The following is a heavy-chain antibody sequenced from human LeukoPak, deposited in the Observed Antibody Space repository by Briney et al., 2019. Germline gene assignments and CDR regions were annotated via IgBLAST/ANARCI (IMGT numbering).Heavy chain of an antibody. CDR2: ISGDGGST. Sequence: PGGSLRLSCAASGFTFDDYAMHWVRQAPGKGLEWVSLISGDGGSTYYADSVKGRFTISRDNSKNSPYMQMNSLRTEDTALYYCAKGTATYYDFWSGYYLVDYWGQGTLVTVSS. J-gene: IGHJ4*02. CDR3: AKGTATYYDFWSGYYLVDY. D-gene: IGHD3-3*01. CDR1: GFTFDDYA. V-gene: IGHV3-43*02.